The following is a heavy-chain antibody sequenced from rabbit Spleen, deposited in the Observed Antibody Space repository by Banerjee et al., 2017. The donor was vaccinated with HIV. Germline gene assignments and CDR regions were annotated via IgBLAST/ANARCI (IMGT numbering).Heavy chain of an antibody. CDR1: GIDFSGGFY. CDR2: IYAGSSGNT. CDR3: AKDFNGGNNGRAYLDL. J-gene: IGHJ4*01. V-gene: IGHV1S40*01. Sequence: QSLEESGGDLVKPGASLTLTCKASGIDFSGGFYMCWVRQAPGKGLEWIACIYAGSSGNTYYASWAKGRFTISKTSSTTVTLQMTSLTAADTATYFCAKDFNGGNNGRAYLDLWGQGTLVTVS. D-gene: IGHD2-1*01.